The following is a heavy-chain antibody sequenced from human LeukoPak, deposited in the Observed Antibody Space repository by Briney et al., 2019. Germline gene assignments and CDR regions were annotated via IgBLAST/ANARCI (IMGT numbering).Heavy chain of an antibody. CDR3: ARGLDYDFWSGYYTEYNWFDP. CDR2: ISSSSYI. Sequence: NAGGSLRLSCAASGFTFSSYSMTWVRQAPGKGLEWVSSISSSSYIYYADSVKGRFTISRDNAKNSLYLQMNSLRAEDTAVYYCARGLDYDFWSGYYTEYNWFDPWGQGTLVTVSS. CDR1: GFTFSSYS. D-gene: IGHD3-3*01. V-gene: IGHV3-21*01. J-gene: IGHJ5*02.